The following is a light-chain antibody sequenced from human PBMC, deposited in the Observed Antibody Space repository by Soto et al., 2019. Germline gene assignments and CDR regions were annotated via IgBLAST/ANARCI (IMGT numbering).Light chain of an antibody. V-gene: IGLV2-11*01. CDR3: CSFAGSYNWV. J-gene: IGLJ2*01. CDR1: SSDVGGYHY. Sequence: QSALTQPRSVSGSPGQSVTISCTGTSSDVGGYHYVSWYQQHPGKAPKLMIYDVSKRPSGVPDRFSGSKSGNTASLTISGLQAEDEADYYCCSFAGSYNWVFGGGTQLTVL. CDR2: DVS.